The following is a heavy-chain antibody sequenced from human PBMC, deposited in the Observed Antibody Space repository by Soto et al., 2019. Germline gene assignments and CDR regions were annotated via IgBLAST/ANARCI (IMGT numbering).Heavy chain of an antibody. CDR2: IYYSGST. Sequence: SETLSLTCTVSGGSVSSGSYYWSWIRQPPGKGLEWIGYIYYSGSTNYNPSLKSRVTISVDTSKNQFSLKLSSVTAADTAVYYCARAGYDFWSGYSTGYYYGMDVWGQGTTVTVSS. V-gene: IGHV4-61*01. CDR3: ARAGYDFWSGYSTGYYYGMDV. D-gene: IGHD3-3*01. CDR1: GGSVSSGSYY. J-gene: IGHJ6*02.